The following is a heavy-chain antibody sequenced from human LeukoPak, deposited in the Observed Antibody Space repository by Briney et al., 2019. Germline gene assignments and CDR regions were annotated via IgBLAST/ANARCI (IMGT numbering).Heavy chain of an antibody. D-gene: IGHD6-19*01. CDR2: TWYDGSNK. Sequence: PGGSLRLSCAASGFTFSSYGMHWVRQAPGKGLEWVAVTWYDGSNKYYADSVKGRFTISRDNSKNTLYLQMNSLRAEDTAVYYCARDFTMAGNAFDIWGQGTMVTVSS. J-gene: IGHJ3*02. CDR3: ARDFTMAGNAFDI. CDR1: GFTFSSYG. V-gene: IGHV3-33*01.